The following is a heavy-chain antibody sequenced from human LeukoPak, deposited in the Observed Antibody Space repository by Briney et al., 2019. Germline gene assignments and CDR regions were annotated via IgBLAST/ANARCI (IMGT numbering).Heavy chain of an antibody. CDR3: RGYSVEGLPEYFQQ. CDR1: GGSFSDYY. V-gene: IGHV4-34*01. Sequence: PSETLSLTCAVYGGSFSDYYWSWIRQPPGKGLEWIGEINHSGNTNYNPSLKSRVTMSVDTSKKQFSLRLRSVTAADTAVYYCRGYSVEGLPEYFQQWGQGTLVTVSS. D-gene: IGHD2-15*01. CDR2: INHSGNT. J-gene: IGHJ1*01.